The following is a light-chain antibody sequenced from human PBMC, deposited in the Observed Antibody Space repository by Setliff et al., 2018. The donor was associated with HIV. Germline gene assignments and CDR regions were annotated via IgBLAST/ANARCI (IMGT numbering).Light chain of an antibody. CDR1: SSDVGGSYF. CDR2: EVS. V-gene: IGLV2-14*01. J-gene: IGLJ1*01. Sequence: QSVLTHPDPVSGSPGQTITISRTGTSSDVGGSYFVSWYQQHPGKAPKLMIYEVSYRPSGVSNRFSGSKSGNTASLTIPGLQAYDEADYYCNPYTSASTQVVGTGTKVTVL. CDR3: NPYTSASTQV.